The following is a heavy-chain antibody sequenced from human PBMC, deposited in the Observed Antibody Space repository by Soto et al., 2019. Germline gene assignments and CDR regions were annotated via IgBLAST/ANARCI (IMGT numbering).Heavy chain of an antibody. V-gene: IGHV4-34*01. D-gene: IGHD2-15*01. Sequence: QVQLQQWGAGLLKPSETLSLTCAVYGGSFSGYYWNWIRQPPGKGLEWLGEINHSGSTNYNPSLRGRVSISVDTSQNQFSLKLSAVTAADTAVYYCARGGRYCSGGSCDSLVDYWGQGTLVTVSS. CDR1: GGSFSGYY. J-gene: IGHJ4*02. CDR3: ARGGRYCSGGSCDSLVDY. CDR2: INHSGST.